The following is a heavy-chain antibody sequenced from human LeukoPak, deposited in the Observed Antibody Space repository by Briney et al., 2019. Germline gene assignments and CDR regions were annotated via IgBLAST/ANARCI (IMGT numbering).Heavy chain of an antibody. D-gene: IGHD3-10*01. CDR2: INHSGST. J-gene: IGHJ4*02. CDR3: ARAPREYYGSGSYGIY. Sequence: SETLSLTCAVYGGSFSGYYWSWIRQPPGKGLEWIGEINHSGSTNYNPSLKSRVTISVDTSKNQFSLKLSSVTAADTAVYYCARAPREYYGSGSYGIYWGQGTLVTVSS. CDR1: GGSFSGYY. V-gene: IGHV4-34*01.